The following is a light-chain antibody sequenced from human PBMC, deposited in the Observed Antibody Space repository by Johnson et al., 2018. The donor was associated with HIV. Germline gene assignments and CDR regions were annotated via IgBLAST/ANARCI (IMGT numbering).Light chain of an antibody. CDR2: DDY. CDR1: SSNIGNNY. J-gene: IGLJ1*01. V-gene: IGLV1-51*01. CDR3: GTWDSSLGCV. Sequence: QSVLTQPPSVSAAPGQKVAISCSGSSSNIGNNYVSWYQQLPGTAPKLLIYDDYKRPSGIPARFSGSKSGTSATLGITGLQTGDEADYYCGTWDSSLGCVFGTGTKVTVL.